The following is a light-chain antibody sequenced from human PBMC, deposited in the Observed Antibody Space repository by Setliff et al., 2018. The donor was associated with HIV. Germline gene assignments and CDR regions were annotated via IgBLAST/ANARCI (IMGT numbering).Light chain of an antibody. CDR2: DVN. CDR3: CSFTSSNTYV. CDR1: SRDVGGGSNY. J-gene: IGLJ1*01. Sequence: QSALTQAASVSGSPGQSITMSCTGTSRDVGGGSNYVSWFQQHPGKAPKLIIFDVNKRPSGVSDRFSAPKSGNTASLTISGLQADDEADYYCCSFTSSNTYVFGTGTKVTVL. V-gene: IGLV2-14*03.